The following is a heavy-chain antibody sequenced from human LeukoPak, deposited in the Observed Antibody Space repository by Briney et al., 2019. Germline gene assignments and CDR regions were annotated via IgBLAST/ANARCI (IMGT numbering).Heavy chain of an antibody. CDR2: IYHSGST. CDR3: ARDRVAVAVSDY. J-gene: IGHJ4*02. V-gene: IGHV4-38-2*02. CDR1: GYSISSGYY. D-gene: IGHD6-19*01. Sequence: SETLSLTCTVSGYSISSGYYGGWIRQPPGKGLEWIGSIYHSGSTYYNPSLKSRVFISVDTCKNQFSLKLSSVTAADPAVYYCARDRVAVAVSDYWGQGMLVTVSS.